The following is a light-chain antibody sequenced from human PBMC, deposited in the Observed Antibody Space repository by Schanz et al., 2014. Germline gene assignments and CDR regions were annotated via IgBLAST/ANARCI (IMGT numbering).Light chain of an antibody. V-gene: IGLV2-8*01. Sequence: QSALTQAPSASGSPGQSVAISCTGTSSDIGGNNHVAWYQQHPGKAPKLIMYEVSNRPSGVPDRFSGSKSGNTASLTISGIQAEDEADYYCCSFAGRYTWVFGGGTKLTVL. J-gene: IGLJ3*02. CDR2: EVS. CDR3: CSFAGRYTWV. CDR1: SSDIGGNNH.